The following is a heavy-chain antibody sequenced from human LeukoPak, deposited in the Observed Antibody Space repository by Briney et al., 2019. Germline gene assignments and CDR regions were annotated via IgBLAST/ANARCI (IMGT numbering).Heavy chain of an antibody. CDR2: INSDGSST. J-gene: IGHJ3*02. D-gene: IGHD6-19*01. CDR3: AREQYSSGSAFDI. CDR1: GFTFSSYW. V-gene: IGHV3-74*01. Sequence: GGSLRLSCAASGFTFSSYWMHWVRQAPGKGLVWVSRINSDGSSTSYADSVKGRFTISRDNAKNSLYLQMDSLRAEDTAVYYCAREQYSSGSAFDIWGQGTMVTVSS.